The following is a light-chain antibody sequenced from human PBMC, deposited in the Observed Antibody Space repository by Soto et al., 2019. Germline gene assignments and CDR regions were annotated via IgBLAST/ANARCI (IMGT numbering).Light chain of an antibody. CDR1: SSNIGSET. Sequence: QSVLTQPPSASGTPGQRVTISCTGSSSNIGSETVNWYQHLPGTAPRLIMYNVNHRPSGVPDRFSGSKSGTSASLAISGLQSEDEAEYYCAVWDGSLSGFMFGGGTKLTVL. CDR2: NVN. CDR3: AVWDGSLSGFM. V-gene: IGLV1-44*01. J-gene: IGLJ3*02.